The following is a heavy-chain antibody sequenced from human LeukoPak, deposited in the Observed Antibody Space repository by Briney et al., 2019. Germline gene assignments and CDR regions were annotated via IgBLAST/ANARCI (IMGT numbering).Heavy chain of an antibody. J-gene: IGHJ3*02. D-gene: IGHD1-26*01. CDR1: GGSFSGYY. Sequence: PSETLSLTCAVYGGSFSGYYWSWIRQPPGKGLEWIGEINHSGSTNYNPSLKSRVTISVDTSKNQFSLKLSSVTAADTALYYCARGVATITQDSFDIWGLGTMVTVSS. CDR3: ARGVATITQDSFDI. V-gene: IGHV4-34*01. CDR2: INHSGST.